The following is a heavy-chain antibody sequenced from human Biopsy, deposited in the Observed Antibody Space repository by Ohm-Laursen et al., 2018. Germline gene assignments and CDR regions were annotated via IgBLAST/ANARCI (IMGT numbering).Heavy chain of an antibody. V-gene: IGHV4-59*02. CDR2: IYYSVMT. Sequence: TPSLTCTVSGDSVTKYYWSWIRQPPGKGLEWIGHIYYSVMTNYNPSLQSRVSISVDTPRNQVSLTLSSVTAADTAVYYCARDSGILNYGNFKYYHYYGMDVWGQGTKVTVSS. D-gene: IGHD4-11*01. J-gene: IGHJ6*02. CDR1: GDSVTKYY. CDR3: ARDSGILNYGNFKYYHYYGMDV.